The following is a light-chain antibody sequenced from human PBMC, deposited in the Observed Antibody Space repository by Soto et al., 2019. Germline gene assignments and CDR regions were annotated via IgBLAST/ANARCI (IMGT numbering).Light chain of an antibody. Sequence: EIMMTQSPATLSVSPGETATLSCRASQSVGGNLAWYQQKPGQAPRLLIYGASTRATGLPARFSGSGSGTEFTLTISSLQSEDVAVYYCQQYNNWPKMFGQGTKVEIK. CDR3: QQYNNWPKM. V-gene: IGKV3-15*01. CDR2: GAS. J-gene: IGKJ1*01. CDR1: QSVGGN.